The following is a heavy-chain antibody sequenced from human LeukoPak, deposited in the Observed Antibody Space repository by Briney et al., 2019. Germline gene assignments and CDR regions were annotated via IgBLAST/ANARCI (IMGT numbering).Heavy chain of an antibody. CDR1: GFTFSSYA. J-gene: IGHJ4*02. CDR2: ISYDGSNK. Sequence: QAGGSLRLSCAASGFTFSSYAMRWVRQAPGKGLEWVAVISYDGSNKYYADSVKGRFTISRDNSKNTLYLQMNSLRAEDTAVYYCARDLIDDFWSGYYSFDHWGQGTLVTVSS. CDR3: ARDLIDDFWSGYYSFDH. V-gene: IGHV3-30-3*01. D-gene: IGHD3-3*01.